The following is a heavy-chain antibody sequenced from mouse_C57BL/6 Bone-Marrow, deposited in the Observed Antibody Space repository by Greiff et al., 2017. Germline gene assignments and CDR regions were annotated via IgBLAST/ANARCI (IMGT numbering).Heavy chain of an antibody. CDR2: IYPRSGNT. CDR1: GYTFTSYG. V-gene: IGHV1-81*01. J-gene: IGHJ4*01. D-gene: IGHD1-1*01. Sequence: VQLQQSGAELARPGASVKLSCTASGYTFTSYGISWVKQRTGQGLEWIGEIYPRSGNTYYTEKFKGKATLTADKSTSTAYLELRSLTSEDSAVYFCASEGYYGNYAMDYWGQGTSVTVAS. CDR3: ASEGYYGNYAMDY.